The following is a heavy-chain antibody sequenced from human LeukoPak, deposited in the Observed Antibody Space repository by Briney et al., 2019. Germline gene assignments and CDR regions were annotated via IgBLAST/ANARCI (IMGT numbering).Heavy chain of an antibody. CDR1: GFTFSSYS. CDR2: ISSSSSYI. CDR3: ARAPTNHCSSTSCRFDY. V-gene: IGHV3-21*01. Sequence: PGGSLRLSCAASGFTFSSYSMNWVRQAPGKGLEWVSSISSSSSYIYYADSVKGRFTISRDNAKNSLYLQMNSLRAEDTAVYYCARAPTNHCSSTSCRFDYWGQGTLVTVSS. J-gene: IGHJ4*02. D-gene: IGHD2-2*01.